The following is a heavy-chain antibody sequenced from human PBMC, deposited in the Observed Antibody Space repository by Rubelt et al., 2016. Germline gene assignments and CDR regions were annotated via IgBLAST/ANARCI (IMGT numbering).Heavy chain of an antibody. D-gene: IGHD3-22*01. V-gene: IGHV4-34*01. CDR2: INHSGST. CDR1: GGSFSGYY. J-gene: IGHJ4*02. Sequence: QVQLQQWGAGLLKPSETLSLTCAVYGGSFSGYYWSWIRQPPGKVLEWIGEINHSGSTNYNPSLKSRVTISVDTSKNQFSLKLSSVTAADTAVYYCARGKEGLGVTMMDYWGQGTLVTVSS. CDR3: ARGKEGLGVTMMDY.